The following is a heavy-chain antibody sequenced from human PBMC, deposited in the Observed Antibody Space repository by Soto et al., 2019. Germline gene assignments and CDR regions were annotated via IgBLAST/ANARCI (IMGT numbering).Heavy chain of an antibody. V-gene: IGHV4-34*01. D-gene: IGHD3-10*01. J-gene: IGHJ4*02. CDR2: INHSGST. CDR1: GGSFSGYY. CDR3: ARGHRTQYYGSGRNFDY. Sequence: SETLSLTCAVYGGSFSGYYWSWIRRPPGKGLEWIGEINHSGSTNYNPSLKSRVTISVDTSKNQFSLKLSSVTAADTAVYYCARGHRTQYYGSGRNFDYWGQGTLVTVSS.